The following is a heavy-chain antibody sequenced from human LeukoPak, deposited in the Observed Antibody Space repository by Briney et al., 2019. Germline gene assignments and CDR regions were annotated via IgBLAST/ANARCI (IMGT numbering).Heavy chain of an antibody. CDR2: INHSGST. Sequence: TSETLSLTCAVYGGSFSDYYWSWIRQPPGKGLEWIGEINHSGSTNYNPPLKSRVTISVDTSKNQFSLKLSSVTAADTAVYYCARDYDSSGYYWAFNYWGQGTLVTVSS. CDR3: ARDYDSSGYYWAFNY. D-gene: IGHD3-22*01. J-gene: IGHJ4*02. V-gene: IGHV4-34*01. CDR1: GGSFSDYY.